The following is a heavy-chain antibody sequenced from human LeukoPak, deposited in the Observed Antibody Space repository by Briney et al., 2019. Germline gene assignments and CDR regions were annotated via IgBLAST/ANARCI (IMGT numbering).Heavy chain of an antibody. V-gene: IGHV4-34*01. Sequence: SETLSLTCAVYGGSFSGYYWSWIRQPPGKGLEWIGNAHYSGSTYYNPSLKSRVTISVDTSKNQFSLKLSSVTAADTAVYYCATHSSQPNFDPWGQGTLVTVSS. D-gene: IGHD6-6*01. CDR3: ATHSSQPNFDP. J-gene: IGHJ5*02. CDR2: AHYSGST. CDR1: GGSFSGYY.